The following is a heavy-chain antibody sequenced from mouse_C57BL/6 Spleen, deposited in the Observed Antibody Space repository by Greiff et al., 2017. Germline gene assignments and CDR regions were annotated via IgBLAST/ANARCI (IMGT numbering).Heavy chain of an antibody. CDR2: INPNNGGT. D-gene: IGHD2-5*01. CDR1: GYKFTDYN. J-gene: IGHJ3*01. CDR3: AAAYSNIFAY. Sequence: EVQLQQSGPELVKPGASVKMSCKASGYKFTDYNMHWVKQSHGTSLEWIGYINPNNGGTSYNQKFKGKATLTVNKSSSTAYMELRSLTSDESAVYYCAAAYSNIFAYWGQGTLVTVSA. V-gene: IGHV1-22*01.